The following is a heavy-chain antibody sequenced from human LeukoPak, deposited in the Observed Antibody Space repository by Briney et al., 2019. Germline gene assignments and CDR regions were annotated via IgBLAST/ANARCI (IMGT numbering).Heavy chain of an antibody. Sequence: ASVKVSCKASGYTFTSYDINWVRQATGQGLEWMGWMNPNSGNTGYAQKFQGRVTMTRNTSISTAYMELSSLRSGAAAVYYCSRNPSSLRYSSGPVYWGPGTLVTVSS. CDR2: MNPNSGNT. J-gene: IGHJ4*02. CDR1: GYTFTSYD. D-gene: IGHD6-19*01. CDR3: SRNPSSLRYSSGPVY. V-gene: IGHV1-8*01.